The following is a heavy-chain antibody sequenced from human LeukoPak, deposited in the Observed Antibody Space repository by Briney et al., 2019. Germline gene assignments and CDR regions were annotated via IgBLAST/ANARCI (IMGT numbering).Heavy chain of an antibody. CDR2: ISSSGRTI. Sequence: GGSLRLSCAASGFTFSSYEMNWVRQAPGKGLEWVSYISSSGRTIYYADFVRGRFTISRDNAKNSVYLQMNSLRAEDTAVYYCARDLEYSSSPLDYWGQGTLVTVSS. CDR1: GFTFSSYE. D-gene: IGHD6-6*01. J-gene: IGHJ4*02. V-gene: IGHV3-48*03. CDR3: ARDLEYSSSPLDY.